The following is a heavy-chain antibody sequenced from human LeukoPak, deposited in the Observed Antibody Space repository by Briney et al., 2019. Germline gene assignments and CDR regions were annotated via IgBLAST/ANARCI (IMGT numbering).Heavy chain of an antibody. Sequence: ASVKVSCKASGYTFTSYDINWVRQATGQGLEWMGWMNPNSGNTGYAQKFQGRVTMTRNTSISTAYMELSSLRSEDTAVYYCARGILTGYYMWEWGRVDAFDIWGQGTMVTVSS. CDR3: ARGILTGYYMWEWGRVDAFDI. CDR1: GYTFTSYD. CDR2: MNPNSGNT. J-gene: IGHJ3*02. D-gene: IGHD3-9*01. V-gene: IGHV1-8*01.